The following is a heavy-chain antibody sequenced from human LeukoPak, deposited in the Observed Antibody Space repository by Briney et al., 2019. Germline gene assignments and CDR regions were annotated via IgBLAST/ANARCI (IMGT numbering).Heavy chain of an antibody. Sequence: GGSLRLSCAASGFTFSSYGMHWVRQAPGKGLEWVAFIRYDGSNKYYADSVKGRFTISRDNSKNTLYLQMNSLRAEDTAVYYCARITMSRFDPWGQGTLVTVS. D-gene: IGHD3-10*02. V-gene: IGHV3-30*02. CDR2: IRYDGSNK. CDR3: ARITMSRFDP. CDR1: GFTFSSYG. J-gene: IGHJ5*02.